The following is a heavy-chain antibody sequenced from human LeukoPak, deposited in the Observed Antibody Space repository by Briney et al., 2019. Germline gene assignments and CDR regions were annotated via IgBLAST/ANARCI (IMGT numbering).Heavy chain of an antibody. CDR3: TRDINWNYGY. J-gene: IGHJ4*02. D-gene: IGHD1-7*01. CDR1: GYTFTDSY. V-gene: IGHV1-2*02. Sequence: GASVKVSCKASGYTFTDSYMDWVRQAPGQGLEWMGWINPNSGDTNYAQKFQGRATMTRDTSISTAYMELSRLTSDDTAVYYCTRDINWNYGYWGQGTLVTVSS. CDR2: INPNSGDT.